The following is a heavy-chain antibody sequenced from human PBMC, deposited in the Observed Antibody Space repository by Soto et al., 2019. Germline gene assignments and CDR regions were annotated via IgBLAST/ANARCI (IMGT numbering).Heavy chain of an antibody. D-gene: IGHD1-26*01. J-gene: IGHJ6*02. CDR2: IYSGGSS. V-gene: IGHV3-66*01. Sequence: PGGSLRLSCAATGFTVSSNYMSWVRQPPGKGLEWVSVIYSGGSSYYADSVKGRFTISRDNSKNTLYLQMSSLRAEDSAVYYCARDNVISGAVGYYYYGMDVWGQGTTVTVSS. CDR1: GFTVSSNY. CDR3: ARDNVISGAVGYYYYGMDV.